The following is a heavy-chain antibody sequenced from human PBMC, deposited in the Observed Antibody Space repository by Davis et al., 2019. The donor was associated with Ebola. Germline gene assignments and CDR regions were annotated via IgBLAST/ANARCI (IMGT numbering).Heavy chain of an antibody. CDR2: INPSGGST. CDR1: GYTFISYY. CDR3: ARVGGVVVIAATLRSYYGMDV. D-gene: IGHD2-15*01. Sequence: AASVTVSCKASGYTFISYYMHWVRQAPGQGLEWMGIINPSGGSTSYAQKFQGRVTMTRDTSTSTVYMELSSLRSEDTAVYYCARVGGVVVIAATLRSYYGMDVWGQGTTVTVSS. V-gene: IGHV1-46*01. J-gene: IGHJ6*02.